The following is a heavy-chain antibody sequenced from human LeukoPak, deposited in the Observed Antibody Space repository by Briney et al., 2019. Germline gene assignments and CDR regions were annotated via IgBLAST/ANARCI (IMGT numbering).Heavy chain of an antibody. Sequence: GGSLRLSCAASGFTFSSYWMHWVRHAPGKGLVWVSRINSDGSSTSYADSVKGRFAISRDNAKNTLYLQMNSLRAEDTAVYYCARPRLAYCSSTSCYPHYWGQGTLVTVSS. CDR3: ARPRLAYCSSTSCYPHY. CDR2: INSDGSST. D-gene: IGHD2-2*01. J-gene: IGHJ4*02. V-gene: IGHV3-74*01. CDR1: GFTFSSYW.